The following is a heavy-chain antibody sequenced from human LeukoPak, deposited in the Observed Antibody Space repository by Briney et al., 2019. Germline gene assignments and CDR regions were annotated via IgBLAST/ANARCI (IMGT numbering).Heavy chain of an antibody. V-gene: IGHV3-48*03. Sequence: GGSLRLSCAASGFTFSSYEMNWVRQAPGKGLEWVSYISSSGSTIYYADSVKGRFTISRDNAKNSLYLQMNSLRAEDTAVYYCARVLAIAAAGNGRYWGQGTLVTVSS. CDR1: GFTFSSYE. J-gene: IGHJ4*02. D-gene: IGHD6-13*01. CDR2: ISSSGSTI. CDR3: ARVLAIAAAGNGRY.